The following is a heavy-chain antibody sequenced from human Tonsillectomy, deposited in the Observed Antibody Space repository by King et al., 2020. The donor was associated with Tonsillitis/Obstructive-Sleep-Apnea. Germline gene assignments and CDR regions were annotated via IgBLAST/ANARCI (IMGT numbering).Heavy chain of an antibody. CDR1: GYSFTSYW. CDR2: IYPGDSDT. CDR3: ARQPIYSSSSRWFDP. D-gene: IGHD6-6*01. Sequence: QLVKSGAEVKKPGESLKISCKGSGYSFTSYWIGWVRQMPGKGLEWMGIIYPGDSDTRYSPSFQGQVTISADKSISTAYLQWSSLKASDTAMYYCARQPIYSSSSRWFDPWGQGTLVTVSS. J-gene: IGHJ5*02. V-gene: IGHV5-51*01.